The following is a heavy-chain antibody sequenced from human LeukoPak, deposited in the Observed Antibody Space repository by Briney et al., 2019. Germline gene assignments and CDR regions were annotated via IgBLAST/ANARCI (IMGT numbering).Heavy chain of an antibody. CDR1: GFTFSSYA. D-gene: IGHD6-6*01. CDR2: ISYDGSNK. Sequence: GRSLRLSCAASGFTFSSYAMHWVRQAPGKGLEWVAVISYDGSNKYYADSVKGRFTISRDKSKNKRFLQMDSLRAEDTAVYYCARAIAARLLEGPDYWGQGTLVTVSS. J-gene: IGHJ4*02. CDR3: ARAIAARLLEGPDY. V-gene: IGHV3-30-3*01.